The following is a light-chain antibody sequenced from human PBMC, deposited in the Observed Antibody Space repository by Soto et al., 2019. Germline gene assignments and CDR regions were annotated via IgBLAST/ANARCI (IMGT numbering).Light chain of an antibody. CDR3: QQLNSSPHT. CDR1: QSIRSY. Sequence: DIQMTDSPSSLSASVGDRATITCRASQSIRSYLNWYQQKPGKAPKLLIYAASSLQSGVPSRFSGSGSGTEFTLTISSLQPEDFATYYCQQLNSSPHTFGQGTRLEIK. J-gene: IGKJ5*01. V-gene: IGKV1-39*01. CDR2: AAS.